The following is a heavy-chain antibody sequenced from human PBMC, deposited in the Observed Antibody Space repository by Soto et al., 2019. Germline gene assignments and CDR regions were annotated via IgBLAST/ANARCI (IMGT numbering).Heavy chain of an antibody. V-gene: IGHV1-24*01. CDR3: ARGHLAVVPVASWFYYMDV. CDR1: GYTLTELS. CDR2: FDPEDGET. Sequence: ASVKVSCKVSGYTLTELSVHWVRQAPGKGLEWMGGFDPEDGETIYAQKFQGRVTMTEDTSTDTAYMELSSLRSEDTAVYYCARGHLAVVPVASWFYYMDVWGKGTTVTVSS. D-gene: IGHD2-2*01. J-gene: IGHJ6*03.